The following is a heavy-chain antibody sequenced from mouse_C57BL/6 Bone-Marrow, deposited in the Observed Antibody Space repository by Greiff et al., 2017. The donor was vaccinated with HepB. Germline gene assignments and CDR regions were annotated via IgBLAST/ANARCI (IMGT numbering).Heavy chain of an antibody. J-gene: IGHJ3*01. Sequence: EVQRVESGGGLVKPGGSLKLSCAASGFTFSSYAMSWVRQTPEKRLEWVATISDGGSYTYYPDNVKGRFTISRDNAKNNLYLQMSHLKSEDTAMYYCARDPDYYGSSPFAYWGQGTLVTVSA. CDR2: ISDGGSYT. CDR3: ARDPDYYGSSPFAY. V-gene: IGHV5-4*01. CDR1: GFTFSSYA. D-gene: IGHD1-1*01.